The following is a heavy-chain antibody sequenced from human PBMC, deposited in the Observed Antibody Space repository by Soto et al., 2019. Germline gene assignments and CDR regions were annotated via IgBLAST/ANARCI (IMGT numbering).Heavy chain of an antibody. CDR2: IYYSGST. D-gene: IGHD3-3*01. CDR3: ARYAIFGVVPDY. J-gene: IGHJ4*02. CDR1: GGSISSGGYY. Sequence: TLSLTCTVSGGSISSGGYYWSWIRQHPGKGLEWIGYIYYSGSTYYNPSLKSRVTISVDTSKNQFSLKLSSVTVADTAVYYCARYAIFGVVPDYWGQGTLVTVSS. V-gene: IGHV4-31*03.